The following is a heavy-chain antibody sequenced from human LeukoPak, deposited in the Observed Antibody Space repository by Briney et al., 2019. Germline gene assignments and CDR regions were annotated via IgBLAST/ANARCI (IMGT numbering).Heavy chain of an antibody. CDR2: INHSGST. D-gene: IGHD2-2*01. Sequence: SETLSLTCAVYGGSFSGYYWSWIRQPPGKGLEWIGEINHSGSTNYNPSLKSRVTISVDTSKNQFSLKLSSVTAADTAVYYCARGRRGRRYCSSTSCYPDYYYYYMDVWGKGTTVTVSS. CDR1: GGSFSGYY. J-gene: IGHJ6*03. CDR3: ARGRRGRRYCSSTSCYPDYYYYYMDV. V-gene: IGHV4-34*01.